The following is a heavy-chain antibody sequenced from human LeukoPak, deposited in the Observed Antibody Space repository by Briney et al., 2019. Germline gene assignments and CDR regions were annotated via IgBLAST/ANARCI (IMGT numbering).Heavy chain of an antibody. V-gene: IGHV3-30*18. Sequence: QPGRSLRLSCAASGFTFSGYAMHWVRQAPGKGLEWVTIIWYDGNSKHYADSVKGRFTISRDNSKSTLYLQMDSLRVEDTAVYYCAKDRSGTWSYDLWGQGTLVTVSS. CDR3: AKDRSGTWSYDL. CDR1: GFTFSGYA. CDR2: IWYDGNSK. J-gene: IGHJ5*02. D-gene: IGHD2-15*01.